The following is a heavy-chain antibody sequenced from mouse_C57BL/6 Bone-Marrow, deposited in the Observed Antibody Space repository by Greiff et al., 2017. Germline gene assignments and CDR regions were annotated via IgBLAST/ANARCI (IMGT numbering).Heavy chain of an antibody. J-gene: IGHJ1*03. CDR2: INPYNGGT. Sequence: EVQLQQSGPVLVKPGASVKMSCKASGYTFTDYYMNWVKQSHGKSLEWIGVINPYNGGTSYNQKFKGKATLTVDNSSSTAYMELNSLTSEDSAVYYCARSPLCYDYVDWYFDVWGTGTTVTVSS. CDR3: ARSPLCYDYVDWYFDV. D-gene: IGHD2-4*01. CDR1: GYTFTDYY. V-gene: IGHV1-19*01.